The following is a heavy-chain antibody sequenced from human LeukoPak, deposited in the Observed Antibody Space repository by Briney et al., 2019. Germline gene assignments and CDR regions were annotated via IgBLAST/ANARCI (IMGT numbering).Heavy chain of an antibody. Sequence: SQTLSLTCTVSGGSISSGDYYWSWIRQPPGKGLEWIGYIYYSGSTYYNPSLKSRVTTSVDTSKNQFSLKLSSVTAADTAVYYCARMDRAWFGELSGWFDPWGQGSLVTVSS. D-gene: IGHD3-10*01. V-gene: IGHV4-30-4*01. CDR3: ARMDRAWFGELSGWFDP. CDR1: GGSISSGDYY. J-gene: IGHJ5*02. CDR2: IYYSGST.